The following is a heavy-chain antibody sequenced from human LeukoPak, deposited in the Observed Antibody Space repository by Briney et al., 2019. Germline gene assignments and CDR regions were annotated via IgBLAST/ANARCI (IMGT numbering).Heavy chain of an antibody. V-gene: IGHV3-33*01. CDR3: AREIFGSGSYLDF. D-gene: IGHD3-10*01. CDR1: GFAFNTYA. Sequence: QPGRSLRLSCAASGFAFNTYAMHWVRQAPGQGLEWVALIWHDGSHKFYSNSVRGQFTISRDNSKNTVSLQMNNLRPEDTAVYYCAREIFGSGSYLDFWGQGTLVTVSS. CDR2: IWHDGSHK. J-gene: IGHJ4*02.